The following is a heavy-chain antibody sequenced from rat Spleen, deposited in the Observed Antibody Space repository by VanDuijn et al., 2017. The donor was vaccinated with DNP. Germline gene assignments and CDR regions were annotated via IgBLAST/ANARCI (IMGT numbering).Heavy chain of an antibody. CDR1: GFSLTGYS. CDR2: MRYNGDT. V-gene: IGHV2-63*01. D-gene: IGHD5-1*01. J-gene: IGHJ1*01. Sequence: QVQLKESGPGLVQPSQTLSLTCTVSGFSLTGYSVFWVRQPSGKGLEWMGRMRYNGDTSYNSALKSRLSISRDTSKNQVFLKMNTLQTDDTGTYYCTRDPNSSYWFFDFWGPGTMVTVSS. CDR3: TRDPNSSYWFFDF.